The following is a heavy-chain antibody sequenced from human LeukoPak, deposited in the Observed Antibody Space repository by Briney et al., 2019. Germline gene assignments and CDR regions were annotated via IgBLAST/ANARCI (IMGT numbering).Heavy chain of an antibody. V-gene: IGHV1-8*01. CDR1: GYTFTSYD. CDR2: MNPSSGNT. J-gene: IGHJ4*02. D-gene: IGHD6-19*01. CDR3: ARGEGWYGHYYFDY. Sequence: ASVKVSCKASGYTFTSYDINWVRQATGQGLEWMGWMNPSSGNTGYAQKFRGRVTMTRNTSISTAYMELSSLRSEDTAVYYCARGEGWYGHYYFDYWGQGTLVTVSS.